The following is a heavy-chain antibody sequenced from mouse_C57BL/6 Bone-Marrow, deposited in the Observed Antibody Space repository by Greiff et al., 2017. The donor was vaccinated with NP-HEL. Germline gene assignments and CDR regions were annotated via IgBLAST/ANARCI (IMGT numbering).Heavy chain of an antibody. V-gene: IGHV1-55*01. Sequence: QVQLQQPGAELVKPGASVKMSCKASGYTFTSYWITWVKQRPGQGLEWIGDIYPGSGSTNYNEKFKSKATLTVDTSSSTAYMQLSSLTSEDSAVYYCAREPYYSAYWYFDVWGTGTTVTVSS. CDR3: AREPYYSAYWYFDV. D-gene: IGHD2-12*01. CDR1: GYTFTSYW. J-gene: IGHJ1*03. CDR2: IYPGSGST.